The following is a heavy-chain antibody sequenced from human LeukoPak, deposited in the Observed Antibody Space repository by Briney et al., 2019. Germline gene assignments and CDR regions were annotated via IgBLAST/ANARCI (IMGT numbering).Heavy chain of an antibody. V-gene: IGHV4-39*07. D-gene: IGHD6-13*01. CDR3: ARAPPRIRAAAGGDY. CDR2: INHSGST. J-gene: IGHJ4*02. CDR1: GGSISSGGYY. Sequence: SETLSLTCTVSGGSISSGGYYWSWIRQPPGKGLEWIGEINHSGSTNYNPSLKSRVTISVDTSKNQFSLKLSSVTAADTAVYYCARAPPRIRAAAGGDYWGQGTLVTVSS.